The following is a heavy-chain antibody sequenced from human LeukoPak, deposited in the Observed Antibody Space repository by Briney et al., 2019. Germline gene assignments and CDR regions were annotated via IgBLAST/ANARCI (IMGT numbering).Heavy chain of an antibody. V-gene: IGHV3-7*01. CDR1: GFTFSSYW. J-gene: IGHJ4*02. Sequence: QPGGSLRLSCAASGFTFSSYWMSWVRQAPGKGLEWVANIKQDGSEKYYVDSVKGRFTISRDNAKNSLYLQMNSLRAEDTAVYYRARDQGDDYVWGSYRSNWGQGTLVTVSS. CDR2: IKQDGSEK. D-gene: IGHD3-16*02. CDR3: ARDQGDDYVWGSYRSN.